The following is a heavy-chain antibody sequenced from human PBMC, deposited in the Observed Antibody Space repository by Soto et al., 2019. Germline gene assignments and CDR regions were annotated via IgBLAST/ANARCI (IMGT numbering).Heavy chain of an antibody. V-gene: IGHV1-8*01. D-gene: IGHD4-17*01. J-gene: IGHJ4*02. CDR1: GYSFTIYD. CDR3: ARGPYYGDYADF. CDR2: INPNSGNT. Sequence: ASVKVSCKASGYSFTIYDINCVLQATGQGLEWMGWINPNSGNTGYAQKFQGRVTMTRNTSISTAYMALSSLRSEDTAVYYCARGPYYGDYADFWGQGTLVTVSS.